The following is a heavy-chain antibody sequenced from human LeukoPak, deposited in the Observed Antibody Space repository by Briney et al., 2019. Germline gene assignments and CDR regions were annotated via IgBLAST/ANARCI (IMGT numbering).Heavy chain of an antibody. J-gene: IGHJ4*02. Sequence: GGSLRLSCAASGFTVSSNYMSWVRQAPGKGLEWVSSISSSSSYIYYADSVKGRFTISRDNAKNSLYLQMNSLRAEDTAVYYCARGATYYYDSSGYLLRGWGQGTLVTVSS. CDR2: ISSSSSYI. CDR3: ARGATYYYDSSGYLLRG. D-gene: IGHD3-22*01. V-gene: IGHV3-21*01. CDR1: GFTVSSNY.